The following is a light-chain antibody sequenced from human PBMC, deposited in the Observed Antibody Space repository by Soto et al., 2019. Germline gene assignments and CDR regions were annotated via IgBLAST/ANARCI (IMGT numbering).Light chain of an antibody. J-gene: IGKJ3*01. CDR3: QQYASAPFS. Sequence: EILLTQSPGTLSWSPGDRATLSCRASHSINTSFLAWFQQKPGQAPRLLIYAASTRATGIPDRFSGSASETDFTLTINRLEPEDSAVYYCQQYASAPFSLGPGSKVDIK. CDR1: HSINTSF. CDR2: AAS. V-gene: IGKV3-20*01.